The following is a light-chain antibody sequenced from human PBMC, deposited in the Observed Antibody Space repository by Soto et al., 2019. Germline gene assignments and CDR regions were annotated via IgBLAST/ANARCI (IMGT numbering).Light chain of an antibody. CDR1: SSDVGGYNY. J-gene: IGLJ3*02. CDR2: DVS. CDR3: SSYTSSSTV. Sequence: QSVLTQPASVSGSPGQSITISCTGTSSDVGGYNYVSWYQQHPGKAPKLMIYDVSNRPSGVSNRFSGSKSGNTASLTISGLQAEDEADYYCSSYTSSSTVFGGGTNVTV. V-gene: IGLV2-14*01.